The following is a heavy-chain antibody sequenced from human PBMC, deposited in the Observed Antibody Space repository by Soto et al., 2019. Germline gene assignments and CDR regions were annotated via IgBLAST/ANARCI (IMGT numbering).Heavy chain of an antibody. Sequence: VSGPTLVNPTQTLTLTCTFSGFSLSTSGMRVSWIRQPPGKALEWLARIDWDDDKFYSTSLKTRLTISKDTSKNQVVLTMTNMDPVDTATYYCARIHYSSSWYFFDYWGQGTLVTVS. CDR2: IDWDDDK. J-gene: IGHJ4*02. CDR1: GFSLSTSGMR. CDR3: ARIHYSSSWYFFDY. D-gene: IGHD6-13*01. V-gene: IGHV2-70*04.